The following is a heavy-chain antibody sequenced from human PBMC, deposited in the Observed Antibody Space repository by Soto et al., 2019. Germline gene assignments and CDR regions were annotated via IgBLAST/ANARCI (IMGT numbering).Heavy chain of an antibody. J-gene: IGHJ4*02. D-gene: IGHD5-12*01. CDR1: GGSISSGGYS. Sequence: QLQLQESGSGLVKPSQTLSLTCAVSGGSISSGGYSWSWIRQPPGKGLEWIGYIYHSGSTYYNPSLKNRGTIAVDRSKNQFSLKLSSVTAADTAVYYCAAGGGLPRYYWGQGTLVTVSS. CDR2: IYHSGST. CDR3: AAGGGLPRYY. V-gene: IGHV4-30-2*01.